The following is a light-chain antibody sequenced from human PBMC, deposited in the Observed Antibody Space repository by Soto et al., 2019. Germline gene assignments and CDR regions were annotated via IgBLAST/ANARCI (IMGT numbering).Light chain of an antibody. CDR2: LGS. CDR1: QSLLHSSGYNC. CDR3: MQSLQTPLT. Sequence: DSVMKQSQLSLPVTPGEPASISCRSSQSLLHSSGYNCLDWYLQRPGQPPQLLIYLGSNRAPGAPDRFSGSGSGTEFTLRISRVEAEDVGSYYSMQSLQTPLTIGGGTKVEIK. V-gene: IGKV2-28*01. J-gene: IGKJ4*01.